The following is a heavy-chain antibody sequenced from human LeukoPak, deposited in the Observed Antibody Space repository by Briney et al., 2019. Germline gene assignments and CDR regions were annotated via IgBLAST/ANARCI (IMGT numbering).Heavy chain of an antibody. CDR2: ISSTTSTI. J-gene: IGHJ5*02. Sequence: GGSLRLSCAASGFTFSTYGMIWVRQAPGKGLEGISYISSTTSTIYYADSVKGRFTISRDNAKNSLYLQMNSLRAEDTAVYYCARDVTYYGTDWFDPWGQGTLVTVSS. V-gene: IGHV3-48*04. CDR3: ARDVTYYGTDWFDP. D-gene: IGHD4-17*01. CDR1: GFTFSTYG.